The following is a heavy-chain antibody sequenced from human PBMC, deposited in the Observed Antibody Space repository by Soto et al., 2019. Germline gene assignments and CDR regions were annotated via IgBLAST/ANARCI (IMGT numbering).Heavy chain of an antibody. V-gene: IGHV3-23*01. Sequence: EVQLLESGGDLVQPGGSLRLSCAASGFTFGDFAMNWVRQAPGKGLEWVSGITGGGDYTFYADSVKGRFTISRVQSKNTVYLQMNSLRAEDSALYHCVKKIAGTTTNGAYWYFDLWGRGTLVTVSS. CDR3: VKKIAGTTTNGAYWYFDL. D-gene: IGHD2-8*01. CDR2: ITGGGDYT. J-gene: IGHJ2*01. CDR1: GFTFGDFA.